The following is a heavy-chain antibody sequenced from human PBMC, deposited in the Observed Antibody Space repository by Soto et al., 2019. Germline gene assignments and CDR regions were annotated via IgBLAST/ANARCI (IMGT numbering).Heavy chain of an antibody. CDR2: ISSSSSTI. V-gene: IGHV3-48*01. J-gene: IGHJ2*01. CDR1: GFTFSSYS. CDR3: ARENGWAPIKLFGELLNWYFDL. Sequence: GGSLRLSCAASGFTFSSYSMNWVRQAPGKGLEWVSYISSSSSTIYYADSVKGRFTISRDNAKNSLYLQMNSLRAEDTAVYYCARENGWAPIKLFGELLNWYFDLWGRGTLVTVSS. D-gene: IGHD3-10*02.